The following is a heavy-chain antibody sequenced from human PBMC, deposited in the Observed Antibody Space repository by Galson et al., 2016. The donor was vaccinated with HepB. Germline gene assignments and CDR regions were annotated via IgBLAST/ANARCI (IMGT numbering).Heavy chain of an antibody. CDR2: IRSKANNYAT. CDR3: TRQLNPLYTTRDY. J-gene: IGHJ4*02. Sequence: SLRLSCAASGFTFSGSAMHWVRQASGKGLEWVGRIRSKANNYATAYAASVKGRFTISRDDSKNTAYLQMNSLKTEDTAVYYCTRQLNPLYTTRDYGGQGTLVTVSS. CDR1: GFTFSGSA. D-gene: IGHD2-2*02. V-gene: IGHV3-73*01.